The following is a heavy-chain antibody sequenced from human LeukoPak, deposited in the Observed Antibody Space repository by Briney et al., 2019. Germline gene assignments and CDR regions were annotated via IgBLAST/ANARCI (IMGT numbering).Heavy chain of an antibody. J-gene: IGHJ1*01. V-gene: IGHV3-11*04. D-gene: IGHD1-26*01. CDR3: ARSRYSGNDGVRYFQH. Sequence: PGGSLRLSCAASGFTFSDYYMTWIRQAPGKGLEWVSYISSSGSNIVYADSVQGRLTISRENTKNSLYLQMHSLRAEDTAVYYCARSRYSGNDGVRYFQHCGQGTLVTVSS. CDR1: GFTFSDYY. CDR2: ISSSGSNI.